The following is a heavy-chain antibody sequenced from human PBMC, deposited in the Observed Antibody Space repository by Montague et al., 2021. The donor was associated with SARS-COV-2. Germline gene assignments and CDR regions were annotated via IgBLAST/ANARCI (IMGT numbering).Heavy chain of an antibody. CDR1: GFTFDDYA. CDR2: ISRNSGSI. V-gene: IGHV3-9*01. Sequence: SLRLSCAASGFTFDDYAMHWVRQAPGKGLEWVSGISRNSGSIGYADSVKGRFTISRDNAKNSLCLQMNSLRAEDTALYYCAKAYSSGYRYYYYGMDVWGQGTTVTVSS. J-gene: IGHJ6*02. D-gene: IGHD3-22*01. CDR3: AKAYSSGYRYYYYGMDV.